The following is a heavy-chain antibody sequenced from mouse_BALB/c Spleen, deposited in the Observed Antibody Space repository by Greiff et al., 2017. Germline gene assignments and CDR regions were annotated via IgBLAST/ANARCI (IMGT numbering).Heavy chain of an antibody. CDR1: GFTFSSYA. Sequence: EVQVVESGGGLVKPGGSLKLSCAASGFTFSSYAMSWVRQTPEKRLEWVASISSGGSTYYPDSVKGRFTISRDNARNILYLQMSSLRSEDTAMYYCARGWLHFDVWGAGTTVTVSS. CDR2: ISSGGST. CDR3: ARGWLHFDV. V-gene: IGHV5-6-5*01. J-gene: IGHJ1*01. D-gene: IGHD3-3*01.